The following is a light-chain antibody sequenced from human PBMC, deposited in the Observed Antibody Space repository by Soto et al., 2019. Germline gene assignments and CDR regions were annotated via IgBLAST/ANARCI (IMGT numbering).Light chain of an antibody. CDR2: SAT. Sequence: DIQMTQSPSSLSASVGDRVTITCRASQSIGSYLNWYQQKPGKAPKLLIHSATILQGGVPSRFSGSESGTDVTLTITNLHPGDFATYFCQPSYTAPHFGQGTKLVIK. V-gene: IGKV1-39*01. CDR3: QPSYTAPH. J-gene: IGKJ2*01. CDR1: QSIGSY.